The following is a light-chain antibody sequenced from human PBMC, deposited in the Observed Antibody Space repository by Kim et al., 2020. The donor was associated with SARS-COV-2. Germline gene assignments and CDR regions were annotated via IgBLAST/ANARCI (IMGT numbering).Light chain of an antibody. J-gene: IGKJ1*01. V-gene: IGKV1-39*01. CDR2: AAS. CDR1: QSISSY. CDR3: QQSYSTPPRT. Sequence: SVGDRGTITCRASQSISSYLNWYQQKPGKAPKLLIYAASSLQSGVSSRFSGSGSGTDFTLTISSLQPEDFASYYCQQSYSTPPRTFGQGTKVDIK.